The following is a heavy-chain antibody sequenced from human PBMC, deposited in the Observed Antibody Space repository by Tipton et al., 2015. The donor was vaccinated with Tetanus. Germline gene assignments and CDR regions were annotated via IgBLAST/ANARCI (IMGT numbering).Heavy chain of an antibody. CDR1: GGSISSSSYY. Sequence: TLSLTCTVSGGSISSSSYYWGWVRQPPGKGLEWIGKIYYSGITYYNPSLKSRATVSVDTAKNQFSLMLSSVTSRDTADYYCATVPTIAVTGTALGGYWGQGTLVTVSS. CDR3: ATVPTIAVTGTALGGY. D-gene: IGHD6-19*01. V-gene: IGHV4-39*01. J-gene: IGHJ4*02. CDR2: IYYSGIT.